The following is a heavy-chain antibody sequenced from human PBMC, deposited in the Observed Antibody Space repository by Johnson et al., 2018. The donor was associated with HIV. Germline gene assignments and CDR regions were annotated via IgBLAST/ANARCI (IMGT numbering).Heavy chain of an antibody. CDR3: ARDWYCGGDCYLLLDI. D-gene: IGHD2-21*01. CDR2: IKQDGSEK. V-gene: IGHV3-7*05. J-gene: IGHJ3*02. Sequence: VQLVESGGGLVQPGGSLRLSCAASGFTFSSYWMSWVRQAPGKGLEWVANIKQDGSEKYYVDSVKGRFNISRDNAKNSLYLQMNSLRAEDTAVYYCARDWYCGGDCYLLLDIWGQGTMVTVSS. CDR1: GFTFSSYW.